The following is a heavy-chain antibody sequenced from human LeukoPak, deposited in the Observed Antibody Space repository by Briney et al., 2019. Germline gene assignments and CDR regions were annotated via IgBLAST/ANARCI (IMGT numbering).Heavy chain of an antibody. Sequence: ASVKVSCKASGYTFTSYAMHWVRQAPGQRLEWMGSINAGNGNTKYSQKFQGRVTITRDTSASTAYMELSSLRSEDTAVYYCARGPLGDCSSTSCSSRKYYGMDVWGKGTTVTVSS. V-gene: IGHV1-3*01. D-gene: IGHD2-2*01. CDR1: GYTFTSYA. CDR3: ARGPLGDCSSTSCSSRKYYGMDV. J-gene: IGHJ6*04. CDR2: INAGNGNT.